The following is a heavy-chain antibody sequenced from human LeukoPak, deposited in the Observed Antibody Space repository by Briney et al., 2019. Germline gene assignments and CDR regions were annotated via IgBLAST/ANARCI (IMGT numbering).Heavy chain of an antibody. CDR1: GFTFSSYA. Sequence: GSLRLSCAASGFTFSSYAMSWVRQAPGEGLEWVSAISGSGGSTYYADSVKGRFTISRDNSKNTLYLQMNNLRAEDTAVYYCAKDSAVTYWYFDLWGRGTLVTVSS. D-gene: IGHD4-17*01. CDR2: ISGSGGST. V-gene: IGHV3-23*01. CDR3: AKDSAVTYWYFDL. J-gene: IGHJ2*01.